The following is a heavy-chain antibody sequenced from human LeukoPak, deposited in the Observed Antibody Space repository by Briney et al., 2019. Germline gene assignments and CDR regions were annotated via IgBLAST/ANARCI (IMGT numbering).Heavy chain of an antibody. D-gene: IGHD6-25*01. J-gene: IGHJ4*02. CDR2: IYYSGST. V-gene: IGHV4-39*01. CDR1: GGSISSSSYY. CDR3: ARHKPYVYIAALPGFDY. Sequence: PSETLSLTCTVSGGSISSSSYYWGWVRQPPGKGLEWIGSIYYSGSTYYNPSLKSRVTISVDTSKNQFSLKLSSVTAADTAVYYCARHKPYVYIAALPGFDYWGQGTLVTVSS.